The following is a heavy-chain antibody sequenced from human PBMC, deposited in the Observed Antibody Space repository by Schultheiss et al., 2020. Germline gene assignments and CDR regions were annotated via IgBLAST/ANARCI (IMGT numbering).Heavy chain of an antibody. Sequence: ASVKVSCKASGYTFTSYGINWVRQAPGQGLEWMGWISAYNGNTNYAQKLQGRVTMTEDTSTDTAYMELSSLRSEDTAVYYCARDLSTIFGHEGMDVWGQGTTVTVSS. CDR1: GYTFTSYG. J-gene: IGHJ6*02. V-gene: IGHV1-18*04. CDR2: ISAYNGNT. CDR3: ARDLSTIFGHEGMDV. D-gene: IGHD3-3*01.